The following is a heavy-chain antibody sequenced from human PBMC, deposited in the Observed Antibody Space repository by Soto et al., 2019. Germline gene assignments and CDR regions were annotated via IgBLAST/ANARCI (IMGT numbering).Heavy chain of an antibody. CDR3: ARDKRDLRFLEWSYYFDY. Sequence: ASVKVSCKASGYTFTSYAMHWVRQAPGQRLEWMGWIDAGNGNTKYSQKFQGRVTITRDTSASTAYMELNSLRAEDTAVYYCARDKRDLRFLEWSYYFDYWGQGTLVTVSS. CDR2: IDAGNGNT. V-gene: IGHV1-3*01. CDR1: GYTFTSYA. D-gene: IGHD3-3*01. J-gene: IGHJ4*02.